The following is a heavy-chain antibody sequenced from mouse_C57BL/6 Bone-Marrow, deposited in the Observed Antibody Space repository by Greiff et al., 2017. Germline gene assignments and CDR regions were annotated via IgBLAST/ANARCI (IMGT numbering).Heavy chain of an antibody. CDR3: ANYYYGSSYYAMDY. CDR1: GYTFTSSW. V-gene: IGHV1-64*01. D-gene: IGHD1-1*01. CDR2: ILPNSGST. J-gene: IGHJ4*01. Sequence: VKLQQPGAELVKPGASVKLSCKASGYTFTSSWMHWVKQRPGQGLEWIGMILPNSGSTTYNEKFKSKATLTVDKSSSTTYMQLSSLTSEDSAVYYCANYYYGSSYYAMDYWGQGTSVTVSS.